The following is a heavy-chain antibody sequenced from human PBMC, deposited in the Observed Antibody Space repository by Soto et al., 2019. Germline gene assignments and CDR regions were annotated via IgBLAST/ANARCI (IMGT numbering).Heavy chain of an antibody. CDR2: MNPNSGNT. J-gene: IGHJ6*03. Sequence: ASVKVSCKASGYTFTSYYINWVRQATGQGLEWMGWMNPNSGNTGYAQKFQGRVTMTRNTSISTAYMELSSLRSGDTAVYYCARGITIFGVVRTYYCMDGWGKGTTVTVSS. D-gene: IGHD3-3*01. V-gene: IGHV1-8*01. CDR1: GYTFTSYY. CDR3: ARGITIFGVVRTYYCMDG.